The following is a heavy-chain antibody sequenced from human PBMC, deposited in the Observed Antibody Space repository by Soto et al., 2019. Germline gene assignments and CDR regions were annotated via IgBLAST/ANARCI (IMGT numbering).Heavy chain of an antibody. D-gene: IGHD6-13*01. J-gene: IGHJ4*02. CDR3: ARDGAEQQLVRFGVYYFDY. V-gene: IGHV1-46*01. CDR1: GYTFTSYY. Sequence: ASVKVSCKASGYTFTSYYMHWVRQAPGQGLEWMGIINPSGGSTSYAQKFQGRVTMTRDTSTSTVYMELSSLRSEDTAVYYCARDGAEQQLVRFGVYYFDYWGQGTLVTVSS. CDR2: INPSGGST.